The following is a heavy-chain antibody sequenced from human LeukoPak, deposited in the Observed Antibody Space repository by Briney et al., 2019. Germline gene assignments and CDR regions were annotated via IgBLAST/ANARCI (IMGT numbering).Heavy chain of an antibody. CDR1: GFTFSGSA. CDR3: ARDYGDYSGDY. V-gene: IGHV3-73*01. D-gene: IGHD4-17*01. CDR2: IRSKANSYAT. Sequence: PGGSLRLSCAASGFTFSGSAMHWVRQASGKGLEWVGRIRSKANSYATAYAASVKGRFTISRDDSKNTAYLQMNSLKTEDTAVYYCARDYGDYSGDYWGQGTLVTVSS. J-gene: IGHJ4*02.